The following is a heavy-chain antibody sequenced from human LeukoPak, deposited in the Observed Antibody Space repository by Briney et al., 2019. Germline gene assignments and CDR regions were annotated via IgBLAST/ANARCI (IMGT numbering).Heavy chain of an antibody. CDR2: IFHTGDV. Sequence: PSQTLSLTCTVSGYSINSGYFWGWVRQPPGKGPEWMGSIFHTGDVYYNPSLRSRVTLSIDTSRNQVSLKVTSVTAADTALYYCARVVASTSIDSWGQGILVTVSS. J-gene: IGHJ4*02. CDR1: GYSINSGYF. CDR3: ARVVASTSIDS. V-gene: IGHV4-38-2*02. D-gene: IGHD2-15*01.